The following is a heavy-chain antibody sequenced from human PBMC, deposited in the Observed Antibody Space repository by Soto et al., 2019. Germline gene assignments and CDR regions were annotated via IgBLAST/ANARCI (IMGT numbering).Heavy chain of an antibody. V-gene: IGHV4-34*01. CDR1: GASFSGYY. Sequence: QVQLQQWGAGLLKPSETLSLTCAVYGASFSGYYWSWIRQPPGKGREWIGEINHSGSTNYNPSLNSRVTRSLDTTKNQGSLKLSSVTAADTDVYYCARALTVRGVLGTLAYMYVWGKVTTVTVSS. J-gene: IGHJ6*03. CDR2: INHSGST. CDR3: ARALTVRGVLGTLAYMYV. D-gene: IGHD3-10*01.